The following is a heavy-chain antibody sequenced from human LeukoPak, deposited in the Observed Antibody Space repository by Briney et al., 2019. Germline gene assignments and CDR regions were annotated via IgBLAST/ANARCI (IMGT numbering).Heavy chain of an antibody. D-gene: IGHD3-22*01. V-gene: IGHV3-74*01. Sequence: GGSLRLSCAASGFTFSRSWMHWVRQVPGKGLVWVSCIIGDGSLIHYADSVKGRFTVSRDNAKNTLYLQMNSLRAEDTAVYYCARALLGYYNSRGYYYYMDVWGKGTTVTVSS. CDR2: IIGDGSLI. CDR3: ARALLGYYNSRGYYYYMDV. J-gene: IGHJ6*03. CDR1: GFTFSRSW.